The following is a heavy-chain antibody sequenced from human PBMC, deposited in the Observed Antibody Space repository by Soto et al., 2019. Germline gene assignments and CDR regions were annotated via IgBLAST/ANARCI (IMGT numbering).Heavy chain of an antibody. D-gene: IGHD3-22*01. J-gene: IGHJ4*02. CDR1: GGSITSGSYY. CDR2: IYYSGNI. V-gene: IGHV4-39*01. CDR3: ARLLYDSRGYYYFDY. Sequence: SETLSLTCTVSGGSITSGSYYWGWIRQPPGKGLEWIASIYYSGNIYYNPSLKSRVTMSVDTSKNQFSLKVRSVTAADTAVYYCARLLYDSRGYYYFDYWGQGILVTVSS.